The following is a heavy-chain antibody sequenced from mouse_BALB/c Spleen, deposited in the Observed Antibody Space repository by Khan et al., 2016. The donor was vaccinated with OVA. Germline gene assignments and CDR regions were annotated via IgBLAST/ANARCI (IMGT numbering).Heavy chain of an antibody. CDR1: GFTFSTYG. J-gene: IGHJ3*01. CDR3: TRLAYYYDSEGFAY. CDR2: VSTGGSYT. D-gene: IGHD1-1*01. Sequence: EVELVESGGDLVKPGGSLKLSCAASGFTFSTYGMSWVRQAPDKRLEWVATVSTGGSYTYYPDSVKGRFTISRDKAKNTLYLQMSGLRSEYTAMFYCTRLAYYYDSEGFAYWGQGTLVTVSA. V-gene: IGHV5-6*01.